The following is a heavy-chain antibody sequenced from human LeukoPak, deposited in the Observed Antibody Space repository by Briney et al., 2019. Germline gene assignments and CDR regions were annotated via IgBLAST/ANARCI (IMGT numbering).Heavy chain of an antibody. Sequence: ASVKVSCKASGYTFTGYYMHWVRQAPGQGLEWMGIINPSGGSTSYAQKFQGRVTMTRDTSTSTVYMELSSLRSEDTAVYYCARMGAAMADYYYYYGMDVWGQGTTVTVSS. D-gene: IGHD5-18*01. J-gene: IGHJ6*02. CDR3: ARMGAAMADYYYYYGMDV. CDR2: INPSGGST. V-gene: IGHV1-46*01. CDR1: GYTFTGYY.